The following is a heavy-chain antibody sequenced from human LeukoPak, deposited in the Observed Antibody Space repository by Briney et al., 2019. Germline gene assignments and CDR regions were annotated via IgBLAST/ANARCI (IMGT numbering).Heavy chain of an antibody. CDR1: GFTFSSYG. V-gene: IGHV3-30*02. CDR2: IRYDGSNK. J-gene: IGHJ3*02. CDR3: AKVVNWGPLDLSFDI. D-gene: IGHD7-27*01. Sequence: PGGSLRLSCAASGFTFSSYGMHWVRQAPGKGLEWVAFIRYDGSNKYYADSVKGRFTISRDNSKNTLYLQMNSLRTEDTAVYYCAKVVNWGPLDLSFDIWGQGTMVTVSS.